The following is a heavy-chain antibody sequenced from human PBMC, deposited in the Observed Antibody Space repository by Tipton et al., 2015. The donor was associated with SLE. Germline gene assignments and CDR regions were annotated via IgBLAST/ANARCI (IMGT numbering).Heavy chain of an antibody. Sequence: SLRLSCAASGFTFSNYDMHWVRQATGKGLEWVSAIGTAGDPYYQGSVRGRSTISRDNANNSLYLQMNSLRAGDTAVYYCARGEGVGGLLWFGEGNYAMDVWGQGTTVTVSS. CDR2: IGTAGDP. J-gene: IGHJ6*02. CDR1: GFTFSNYD. CDR3: ARGEGVGGLLWFGEGNYAMDV. V-gene: IGHV3-13*05. D-gene: IGHD3-10*01.